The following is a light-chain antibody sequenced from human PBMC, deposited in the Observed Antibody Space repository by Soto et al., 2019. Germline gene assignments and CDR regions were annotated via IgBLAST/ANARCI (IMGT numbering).Light chain of an antibody. J-gene: IGKJ4*01. CDR1: QSDLSSSNNKIH. CDR2: WAS. CDR3: HPRSDWPPT. V-gene: IGKV4-1*01. Sequence: DIVLTQSPGSLAVSLGDMATINLKSSQSDLSSSNNKIHLAWYQQKTGQPPKXXLYWASTRESGVPDRFSGSGYGTDFNLTISSLQTEDFAVYYCHPRSDWPPTFGGGTKVDI.